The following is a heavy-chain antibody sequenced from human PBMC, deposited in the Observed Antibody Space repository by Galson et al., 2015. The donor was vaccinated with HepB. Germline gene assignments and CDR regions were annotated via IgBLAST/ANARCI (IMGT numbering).Heavy chain of an antibody. J-gene: IGHJ6*02. Sequence: FLRLSCAASGFSFSSYRMHWVRQAPGKGLVWVSRIKSDGSNTTYADSVKGRFTISRDNAKNTLYLQMNSLRAEDTAVYYCAREPRFYYGMDVWGQGTTVTVSS. CDR2: IKSDGSNT. V-gene: IGHV3-74*01. D-gene: IGHD3-16*01. CDR3: AREPRFYYGMDV. CDR1: GFSFSSYR.